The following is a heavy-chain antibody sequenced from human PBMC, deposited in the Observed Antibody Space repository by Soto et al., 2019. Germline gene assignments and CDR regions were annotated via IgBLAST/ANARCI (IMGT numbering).Heavy chain of an antibody. CDR3: ARGTVSWFGELSHCGMDV. Sequence: ASVKVSCKASGYTFTGYYMHWVRQAPGQGLEWMGWINPNSGGTNYAQKFQGWVTMTRDTSISTAYMELSRLRSDDTAVYYCARGTVSWFGELSHCGMDVWGQGTTVTVSS. CDR2: INPNSGGT. V-gene: IGHV1-2*04. CDR1: GYTFTGYY. D-gene: IGHD3-10*01. J-gene: IGHJ6*02.